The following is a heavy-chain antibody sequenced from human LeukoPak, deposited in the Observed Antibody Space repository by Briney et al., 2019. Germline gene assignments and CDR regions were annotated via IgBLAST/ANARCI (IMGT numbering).Heavy chain of an antibody. CDR3: AREIMGGTSY. D-gene: IGHD1-26*01. CDR2: ISSSSTYI. V-gene: IGHV3-21*01. Sequence: GGSLRLSCAASGFTFSSYSMNWVRQAPGKGLEWVSYISSSSTYIYYADSVKGRFTISRDNAKNSLYLQMNSLRAEDTAVYYCAREIMGGTSYWGQGTLVTVSS. CDR1: GFTFSSYS. J-gene: IGHJ4*02.